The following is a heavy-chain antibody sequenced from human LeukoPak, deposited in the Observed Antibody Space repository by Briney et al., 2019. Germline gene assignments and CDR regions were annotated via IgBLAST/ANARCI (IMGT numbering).Heavy chain of an antibody. CDR1: GYTFTSYY. D-gene: IGHD3-16*02. CDR3: ARGLAKVGGVIQPEIGQPKGGFAP. CDR2: INPSSGTT. J-gene: IGHJ5*02. V-gene: IGHV1-46*01. Sequence: GASVKVSYKASGYTFTSYYMHWVRQAPGQGFEWMGIINPSSGTTSCAQKFQGRVTMTRDTPTSTVYMELRSLRSEDTAVYYCARGLAKVGGVIQPEIGQPKGGFAPWGQGTLVT.